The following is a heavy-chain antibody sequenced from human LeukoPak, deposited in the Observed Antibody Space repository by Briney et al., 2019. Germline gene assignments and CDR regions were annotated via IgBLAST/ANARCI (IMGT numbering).Heavy chain of an antibody. Sequence: GGSLRLSCAVSGFTYSSCSMNWVRQAPGKGLEWVSSISSGGHYIYYADSVKGRFTISRDNSKNTLYLQMNSLRAEDTAVYYCARSYSLRYFDYWGQGTLVTVSS. CDR1: GFTYSSCS. V-gene: IGHV3-21*04. CDR2: ISSGGHYI. J-gene: IGHJ4*01. CDR3: ARSYSLRYFDY. D-gene: IGHD1-26*01.